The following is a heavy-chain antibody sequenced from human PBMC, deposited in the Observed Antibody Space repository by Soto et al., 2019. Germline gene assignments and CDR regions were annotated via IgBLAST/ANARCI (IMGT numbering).Heavy chain of an antibody. D-gene: IGHD2-2*03. CDR3: ARGYPMDIVVVPAARPPATPQSYYYGMDV. CDR1: GGSFSGYY. Sequence: SETLSLTCAVYGGSFSGYYWSWIRQPPGKGLEWIGEINHSGSTNYNPSLKSRVTISVDTSKNQFSLKLGSVTAADTAVYYCARGYPMDIVVVPAARPPATPQSYYYGMDVWGQGTTVTVSS. V-gene: IGHV4-34*01. CDR2: INHSGST. J-gene: IGHJ6*02.